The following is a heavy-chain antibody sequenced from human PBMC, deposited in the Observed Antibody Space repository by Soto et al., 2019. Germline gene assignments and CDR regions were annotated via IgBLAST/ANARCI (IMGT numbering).Heavy chain of an antibody. CDR1: GFTFSSYG. CDR3: ARAGEVVYATYYYYYMDV. V-gene: IGHV3-33*01. D-gene: IGHD2-8*02. Sequence: QVQLVESGGGVVQPGRSLRLSCAASGFTFSSYGMHWVRQAPGKGLEWVAVIWYDGSNKYYADSVKGRFTISRDNSKNTLYLQMNSLRAEDTAVYYCARAGEVVYATYYYYYMDVWGKGTTVTVSS. J-gene: IGHJ6*03. CDR2: IWYDGSNK.